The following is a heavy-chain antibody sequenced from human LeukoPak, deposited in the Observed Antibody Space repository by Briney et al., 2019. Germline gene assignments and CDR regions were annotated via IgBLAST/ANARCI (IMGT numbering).Heavy chain of an antibody. V-gene: IGHV3-30*02. CDR3: AKAPVWWLSPYYYYMDV. Sequence: GSLRLSCAASGFTFSSYGMHWVRQAPGKGLEWVAFIRYDGSNKYYADSVKGRFTISRDNSKNTLYLQMNSLRAEDTAVYYCAKAPVWWLSPYYYYMDVWGKGTTVTISS. CDR1: GFTFSSYG. D-gene: IGHD5-12*01. CDR2: IRYDGSNK. J-gene: IGHJ6*03.